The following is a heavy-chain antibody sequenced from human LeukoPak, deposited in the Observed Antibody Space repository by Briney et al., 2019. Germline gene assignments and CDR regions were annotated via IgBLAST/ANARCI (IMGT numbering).Heavy chain of an antibody. CDR3: ARGGGSIPYYYYYMDV. V-gene: IGHV4-59*01. D-gene: IGHD2-21*01. Sequence: SETLSLTCTVSGGSISSYYWSWIRQPPGKGLEWIGYIYYSGSTNYNPSLKSRVTISVDTSKNQFSLKLSSVTAVDTAVYYCARGGGSIPYYYYYMDVWGKGTTVTVSS. CDR2: IYYSGST. J-gene: IGHJ6*03. CDR1: GGSISSYY.